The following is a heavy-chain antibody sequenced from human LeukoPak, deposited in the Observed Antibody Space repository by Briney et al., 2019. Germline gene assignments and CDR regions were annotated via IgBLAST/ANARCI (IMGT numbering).Heavy chain of an antibody. CDR1: GFTFSSYW. V-gene: IGHV3-7*01. D-gene: IGHD3-22*01. CDR3: TRSSFVYYYNRNALRDAFDI. J-gene: IGHJ3*02. CDR2: IKQDGSEK. Sequence: GGSLRLSCGASGFTFSSYWMSWVRQAPGKGLEWVANIKQDGSEKYYVDSVKGRFTISRDNAKNSLYLQMNSLRVEDTAVYYCTRSSFVYYYNRNALRDAFDIWGQGTMVTVSS.